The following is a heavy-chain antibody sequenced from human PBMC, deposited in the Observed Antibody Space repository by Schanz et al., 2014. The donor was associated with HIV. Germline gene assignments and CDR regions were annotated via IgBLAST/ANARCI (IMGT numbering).Heavy chain of an antibody. J-gene: IGHJ4*02. CDR2: IRQDGGEK. D-gene: IGHD2-15*01. Sequence: VQLVESGGGVVQPGRSLRLSCAASGFTFSRYWMTWVRQAPGKGLEWVANIRQDGGEKYYVDSVKGRFNISRDNAKNSLYLQMNSLRSEDTAVYHCAARYCSGAKCYSLDYWGQGTLVTVSS. V-gene: IGHV3-7*01. CDR1: GFTFSRYW. CDR3: AARYCSGAKCYSLDY.